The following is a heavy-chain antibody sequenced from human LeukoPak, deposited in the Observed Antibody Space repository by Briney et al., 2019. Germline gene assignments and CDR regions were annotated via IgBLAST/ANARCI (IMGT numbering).Heavy chain of an antibody. J-gene: IGHJ4*02. CDR2: ISGCGDST. D-gene: IGHD1-26*01. CDR3: AKRGAVGASNRDGREFDS. Sequence: PGGSLRLSCAASGFTFSSYAMSWVRQAPGKGLECVSAISGCGDSTYYADSVKGRFTISRDNSKNTLYLQMNSLRAEDMAVYYCAKRGAVGASNRDGREFDSWGQGTLVTVSS. V-gene: IGHV3-23*01. CDR1: GFTFSSYA.